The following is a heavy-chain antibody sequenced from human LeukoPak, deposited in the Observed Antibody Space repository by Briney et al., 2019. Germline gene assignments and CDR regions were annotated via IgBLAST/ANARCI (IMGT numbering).Heavy chain of an antibody. CDR2: INPNSGGT. V-gene: IGHV1-2*04. J-gene: IGHJ4*02. CDR1: GYTFTGYY. D-gene: IGHD5-12*01. Sequence: ASVKVSCKASGYTFTGYYMHWVRQAPGQGLEWMGWINPNSGGTNYAQKFQGWVTMTRNTSISTAYMELSSLRSEDTAVYYCARGRRYSGYDSDYWGQGTLVTVSS. CDR3: ARGRRYSGYDSDY.